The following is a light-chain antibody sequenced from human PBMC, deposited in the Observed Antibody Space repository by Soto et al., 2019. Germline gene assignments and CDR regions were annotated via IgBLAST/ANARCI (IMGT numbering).Light chain of an antibody. V-gene: IGLV1-44*01. CDR3: AAWDGSLNVYV. Sequence: QSVLTQPPSASGTPGQRVTISCSGSSSSIGSNSVNWYQQLPRTAPKVLIYTNNQRPSWVPPRCSGSKSGSSASLAISGLQSEDEDDDYCAAWDGSLNVYVFGTGTKLTVL. CDR1: SSSIGSNS. J-gene: IGLJ1*01. CDR2: TNN.